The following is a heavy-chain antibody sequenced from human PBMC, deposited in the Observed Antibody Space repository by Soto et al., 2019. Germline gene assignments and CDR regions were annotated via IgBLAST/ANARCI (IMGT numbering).Heavy chain of an antibody. J-gene: IGHJ6*02. D-gene: IGHD2-2*01. Sequence: GGSLRLSCAASGFTFISYAISWVRLAPGKGLEWVSTITGSGSGYNTFYTDSVKGRFSISRDNSENTLYLQMNSLRAEDTAVYYCAREKIVVVPAAALSYYYGMDVWGQGTTVTVSS. V-gene: IGHV3-23*01. CDR3: AREKIVVVPAAALSYYYGMDV. CDR2: ITGSGSGYNT. CDR1: GFTFISYA.